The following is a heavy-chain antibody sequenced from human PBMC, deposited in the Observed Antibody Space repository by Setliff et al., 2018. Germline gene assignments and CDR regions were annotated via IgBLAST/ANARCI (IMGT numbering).Heavy chain of an antibody. Sequence: TLSLTCTVSGGSISSSSYYWGWIRQPPGKGLEWIGSIYYSGSTYYNPSLKSRVTISVDTSKNQFSLKLSSVTAADTAVYYCASTPDGDLYYNFWSSYYLTLDYWGQGTLVTAPQ. D-gene: IGHD3-3*01. CDR2: IYYSGST. J-gene: IGHJ4*02. CDR3: ASTPDGDLYYNFWSSYYLTLDY. CDR1: GGSISSSSYY. V-gene: IGHV4-39*07.